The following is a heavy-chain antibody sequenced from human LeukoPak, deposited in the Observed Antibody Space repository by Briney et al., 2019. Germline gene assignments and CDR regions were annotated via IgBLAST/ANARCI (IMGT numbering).Heavy chain of an antibody. D-gene: IGHD5-18*01. CDR2: INPSGGST. J-gene: IGHJ6*03. Sequence: GASVKVSCKASGYTFTSYYMHWVRQAPGQGLEWMGIINPSGGSTSYAQKFQGRVTMTRDTSTSTVYMELSSLRSEDTAVYYCARGLDTSIVIRYFYYYMDVWGKGTTVTVSS. CDR3: ARGLDTSIVIRYFYYYMDV. CDR1: GYTFTSYY. V-gene: IGHV1-46*01.